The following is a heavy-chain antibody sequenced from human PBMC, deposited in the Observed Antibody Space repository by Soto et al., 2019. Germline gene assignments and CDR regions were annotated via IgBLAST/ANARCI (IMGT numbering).Heavy chain of an antibody. V-gene: IGHV4-31*03. CDR3: ARVNSMPEMLITMIVVDAFDI. J-gene: IGHJ3*02. CDR2: IYYSGST. CDR1: GGSISSGGYY. D-gene: IGHD3-22*01. Sequence: QVQLQESGPGLVKPSQTLSLTCTVSGGSISSGGYYWSWIRQHPGKGLEWIGYIYYSGSTYYNPSLKSRVTISVDTSKNQFSLKLSSVTAADTAVYYCARVNSMPEMLITMIVVDAFDIWGQGTMVTVSS.